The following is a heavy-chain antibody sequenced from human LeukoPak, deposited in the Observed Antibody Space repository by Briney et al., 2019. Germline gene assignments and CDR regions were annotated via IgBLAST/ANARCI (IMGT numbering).Heavy chain of an antibody. Sequence: GGSLRLSCAASGFTFSIYSMNWVRQAPGKGLEWAAFIRYDGNNEYYADSVRGRFTISRDNSKNTLYLQMSSLRSEDTAVYYCAQGTSILATINNWGQGTLVTVSS. J-gene: IGHJ1*01. D-gene: IGHD5-12*01. CDR2: IRYDGNNE. CDR3: AQGTSILATINN. CDR1: GFTFSIYS. V-gene: IGHV3-30*02.